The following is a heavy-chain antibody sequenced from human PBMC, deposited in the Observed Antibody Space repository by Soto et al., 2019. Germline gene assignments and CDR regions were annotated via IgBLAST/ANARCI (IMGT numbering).Heavy chain of an antibody. Sequence: PSETLSLTCTVSGGSISSYYWSWIRQPPGKGLEWIGYIYYSGSTNYNPPLKSRVTISVDTSKNQFSLRLSSVTAADTAVYYCAXTGYDGYNFYYYYGMDVWGQGTTVTVSS. CDR3: AXTGYDGYNFYYYYGMDV. CDR1: GGSISSYY. D-gene: IGHD3-3*01. J-gene: IGHJ6*02. V-gene: IGHV4-59*01. CDR2: IYYSGST.